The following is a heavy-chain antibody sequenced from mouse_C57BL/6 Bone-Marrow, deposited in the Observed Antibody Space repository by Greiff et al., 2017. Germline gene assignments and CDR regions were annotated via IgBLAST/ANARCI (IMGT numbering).Heavy chain of an antibody. D-gene: IGHD1-1*01. CDR3: ARSNYGSFAWFAY. CDR2: IYPGDGDT. V-gene: IGHV1-80*01. Sequence: VQGVESGAELVKPGASVKISCKASGYAFSSYWMNWVKQRPGKGLEWIGQIYPGDGDTNYNGKFKGKATLTADKSSSTAYMQLSSLTSEDSAVYFCARSNYGSFAWFAYWGQGTLVTVSA. CDR1: GYAFSSYW. J-gene: IGHJ3*01.